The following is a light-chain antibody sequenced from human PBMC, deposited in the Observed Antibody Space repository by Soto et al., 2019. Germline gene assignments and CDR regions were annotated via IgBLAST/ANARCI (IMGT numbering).Light chain of an antibody. CDR2: ENS. CDR1: SSNIGGND. J-gene: IGLJ1*01. V-gene: IGLV1-51*02. CDR3: GTWDSSLIAL. Sequence: QSVLTQPPSVSAAPGQKVTISCSGNSSNIGGNDVSWYQQLPGKAPKLLIYENSQRPSGIPDRFSGSKSGTSATLGITGLQTGDEADYYCGTWDSSLIALFGTGTKVTVL.